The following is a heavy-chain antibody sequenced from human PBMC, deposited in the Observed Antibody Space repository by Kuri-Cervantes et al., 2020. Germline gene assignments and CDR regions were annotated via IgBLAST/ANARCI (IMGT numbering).Heavy chain of an antibody. J-gene: IGHJ6*04. CDR1: GFSLSAHY. Sequence: ETLSLTCVGSGFSLSAHYMRWFRQAPGKGLEWVSSITSTTSIIYYADSVEGRFTIPRDNGKNSLYLQMNSLRVEDTAVYYCLRSMDVWGKGTTVTVSS. CDR3: LRSMDV. V-gene: IGHV3-21*01. CDR2: ITSTTSII.